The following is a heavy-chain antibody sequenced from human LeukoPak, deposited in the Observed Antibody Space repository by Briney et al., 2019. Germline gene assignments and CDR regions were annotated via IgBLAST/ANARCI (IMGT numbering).Heavy chain of an antibody. Sequence: GGSLRLSCAASGFTFSSYWMSWVRQAPGKGLEWEANIKQDGSEKYYVDSVKGRFTISRDNAKNSLYLQMNSLRAEDTAVYYCARVRSTSCYMMDCYYYYGMDVWGQGTTVTVSS. J-gene: IGHJ6*02. CDR3: ARVRSTSCYMMDCYYYYGMDV. CDR2: IKQDGSEK. V-gene: IGHV3-7*01. D-gene: IGHD2-2*02. CDR1: GFTFSSYW.